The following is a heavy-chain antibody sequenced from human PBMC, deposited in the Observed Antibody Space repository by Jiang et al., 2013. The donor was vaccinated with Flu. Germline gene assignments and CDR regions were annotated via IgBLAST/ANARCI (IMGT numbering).Heavy chain of an antibody. J-gene: IGHJ4*02. Sequence: SGAEVKKPGASVKVSCKTSGYTFTGYYVHWVRQAPGQGLEWMGWINSNGGDTNYAQKFQGRVTVTRDTSINTVYMELSSLRSDDTAVYYCARDGEMWSYENGRYQPVGLVHWGQGALVTVSS. D-gene: IGHD2-21*01. V-gene: IGHV1-2*02. CDR1: GYTFTGYY. CDR2: INSNGGDT. CDR3: ARDGEMWSYENGRYQPVGLVH.